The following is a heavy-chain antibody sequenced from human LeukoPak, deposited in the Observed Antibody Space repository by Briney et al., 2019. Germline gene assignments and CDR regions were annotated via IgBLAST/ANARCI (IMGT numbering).Heavy chain of an antibody. Sequence: SETLSLTCTVSGGAISSAYWSWIRQPAGKGLEWIGRIYTSGSTNYNPSLKSRVTMSVDTSKNQFSLKLSSVTAADTAVYYCARERCSSTSCYSDAFDIWGQGTMVTVSS. CDR3: ARERCSSTSCYSDAFDI. CDR2: IYTSGST. V-gene: IGHV4-4*07. D-gene: IGHD2-2*01. J-gene: IGHJ3*02. CDR1: GGAISSAY.